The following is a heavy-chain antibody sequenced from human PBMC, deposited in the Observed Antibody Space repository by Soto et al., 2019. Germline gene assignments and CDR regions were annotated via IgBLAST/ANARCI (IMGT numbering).Heavy chain of an antibody. Sequence: QVQLVESGGGVVQPGRSLRLSCAASGFTFSSYGMHWVRQAPGKGLEWVAVISYDGSNKYYADSVKGRFTISRDNSKSTLYLQMNSLRAEDTAVYYCAKDEALRDYGDYRGAFAYWGQGTLVTVSS. CDR3: AKDEALRDYGDYRGAFAY. CDR2: ISYDGSNK. D-gene: IGHD4-17*01. J-gene: IGHJ4*02. V-gene: IGHV3-30*18. CDR1: GFTFSSYG.